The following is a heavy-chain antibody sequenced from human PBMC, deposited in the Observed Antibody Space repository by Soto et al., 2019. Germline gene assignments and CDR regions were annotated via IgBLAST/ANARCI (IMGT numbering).Heavy chain of an antibody. D-gene: IGHD3-10*01. CDR3: ARMATFGSLNWFDP. Sequence: ASVKVSCKASGYTFTNDDVTWVRQATGQGLEWMGWMNPGSGDTGYAQKFQGRITMTRNISIATAYMELSSLRSEDTAIYYCARMATFGSLNWFDPWGQGTLVTVSS. CDR1: GYTFTNDD. J-gene: IGHJ5*02. V-gene: IGHV1-8*01. CDR2: MNPGSGDT.